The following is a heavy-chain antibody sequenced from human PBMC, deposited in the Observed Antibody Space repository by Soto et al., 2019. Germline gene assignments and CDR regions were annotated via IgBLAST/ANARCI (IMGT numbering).Heavy chain of an antibody. D-gene: IGHD1-20*01. CDR1: GNSISVHSYY. CDR2: SYYSGTT. Sequence: PSETLSLTCTVSGNSISVHSYYWTWIRQPPGKGLEWIGSSYYSGTTYFNPSLKSRASISVDTSKNEFSLSLSSVTAADTAVYYCTRRHNWNDNYYDPWGPGVLVTVSS. V-gene: IGHV4-39*01. J-gene: IGHJ5*02. CDR3: TRRHNWNDNYYDP.